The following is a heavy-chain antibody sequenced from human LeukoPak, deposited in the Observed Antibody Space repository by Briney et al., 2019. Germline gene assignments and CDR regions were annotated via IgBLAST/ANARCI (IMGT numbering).Heavy chain of an antibody. D-gene: IGHD6-6*01. CDR1: GYSFTSYW. CDR3: ARLTYTSSKHHLFDY. Sequence: PGEALKISCKGSGYSFTSYWIGWVRQMPGKGLELMGIIYPGDSDTRYSPSFQGQVTISADKSISTAYLQWSSLKASHTAMYYCARLTYTSSKHHLFDYWGQGTLVTVSS. V-gene: IGHV5-51*01. CDR2: IYPGDSDT. J-gene: IGHJ4*02.